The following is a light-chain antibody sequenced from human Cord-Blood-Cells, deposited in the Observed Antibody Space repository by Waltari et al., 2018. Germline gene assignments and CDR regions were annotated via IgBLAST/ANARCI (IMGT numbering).Light chain of an antibody. CDR3: SSYAGSNYV. Sequence: QSALTQPPPASGSPGQSVTISCTGTSSYVGGYNYVSWYQQHPGKAPKLMIYEVSKRPSGVPDRFSGSKSGNTASLTVSGLQAEDEADYYCSSYAGSNYVFGTGTKVTVL. CDR2: EVS. J-gene: IGLJ1*01. V-gene: IGLV2-8*01. CDR1: SSYVGGYNY.